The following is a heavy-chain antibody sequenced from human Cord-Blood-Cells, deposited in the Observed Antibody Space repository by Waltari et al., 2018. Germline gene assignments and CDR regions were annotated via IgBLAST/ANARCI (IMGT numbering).Heavy chain of an antibody. CDR3: AKDYLSSGYYHDAFDI. D-gene: IGHD3-22*01. CDR1: GFTFRSYA. Sequence: EVQLVESGGGLVQPRGTLRFSFSASGFTFRSYAMIRVRQAPGKGLEGVSAISGSGGSTYYADSVKGRFTISRDNSKNTLYLQMNSLRAEDTAVYYCAKDYLSSGYYHDAFDIWGQGTMVTVSS. J-gene: IGHJ3*02. V-gene: IGHV3-23*04. CDR2: ISGSGGST.